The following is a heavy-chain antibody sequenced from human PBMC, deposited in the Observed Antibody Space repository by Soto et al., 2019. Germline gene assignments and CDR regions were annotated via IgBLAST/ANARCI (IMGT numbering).Heavy chain of an antibody. Sequence: SQTRSLTFAVSGDSVSSNRASWNWIRMSPSRGLEWLARTYYRSRWYNDYAVSVRSRITVNPDTSKNQFSLQLTSVTPEDTAVYYCAGTTSHQWYYMDVWGKGTTVTVSS. V-gene: IGHV6-1*01. CDR2: TYYRSRWYN. CDR1: GDSVSSNRAS. D-gene: IGHD1-7*01. J-gene: IGHJ6*03. CDR3: AGTTSHQWYYMDV.